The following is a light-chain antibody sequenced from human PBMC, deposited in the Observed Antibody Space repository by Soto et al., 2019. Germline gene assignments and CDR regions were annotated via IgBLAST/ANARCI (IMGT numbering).Light chain of an antibody. CDR2: ENS. J-gene: IGLJ3*02. Sequence: QSVLTQPPSVSAAPGQKVTISCSGSRTNIGNNYVSWYQQLPGTAPKLLIYENSERPSGIPDRFSGSKSGTSATLGITGLLTGDEADYYCGTWDNSLSAWVFGGGTKLTVL. CDR3: GTWDNSLSAWV. V-gene: IGLV1-51*02. CDR1: RTNIGNNY.